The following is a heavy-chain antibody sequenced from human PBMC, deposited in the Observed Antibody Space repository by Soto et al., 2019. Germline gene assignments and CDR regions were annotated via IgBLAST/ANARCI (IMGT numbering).Heavy chain of an antibody. CDR1: GFTFSSYA. J-gene: IGHJ6*03. V-gene: IGHV3-23*01. CDR2: ISGSGGST. CDR3: AKQNYYNYYYYMDV. Sequence: GGSLRLSCAASGFTFSSYAMSWVRQAPGKGLEWVSAISGSGGSTYYADSVKGRFTISRDNSKNTLYLQTNSLRAEDTAVYYCAKQNYYNYYYYMDVWGKGTTVTVSS.